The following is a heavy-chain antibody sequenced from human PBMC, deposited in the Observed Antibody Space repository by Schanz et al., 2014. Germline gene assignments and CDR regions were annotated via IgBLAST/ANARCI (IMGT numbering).Heavy chain of an antibody. CDR1: GLIFSNYV. CDR3: ARIGGSVFDY. CDR2: ISGGGGTT. V-gene: IGHV3-23*01. J-gene: IGHJ4*02. D-gene: IGHD3-10*01. Sequence: EVHLLESGGGLVQPGGSLKLSCAASGLIFSNYVMSWVRQAPGKGLEWVSAISGGGGTTYYADSGKGRFTISRDNSKNTLYLQMNSLRAEDTAVYYCARIGGSVFDYWAQGTLVTVSS.